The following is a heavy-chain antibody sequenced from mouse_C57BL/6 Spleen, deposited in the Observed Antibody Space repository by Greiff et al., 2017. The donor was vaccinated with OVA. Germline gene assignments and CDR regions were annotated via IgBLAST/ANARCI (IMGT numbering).Heavy chain of an antibody. CDR2: IDPANGHT. CDR1: GFNIKNTY. Sequence: VQLKESVAELVRPGASVKLSCTASGFNIKNTYMHWVKQRPEQGLEWIGRIDPANGHTKYAPKFQGKATITADTSSNTAYLQLSSLTSEDSAIYYCARSVITTEYSFDYWGQGTTLTVSS. J-gene: IGHJ2*01. V-gene: IGHV14-3*01. D-gene: IGHD1-1*01. CDR3: ARSVITTEYSFDY.